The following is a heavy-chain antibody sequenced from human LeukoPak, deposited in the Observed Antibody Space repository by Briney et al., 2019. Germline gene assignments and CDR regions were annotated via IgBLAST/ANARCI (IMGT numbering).Heavy chain of an antibody. D-gene: IGHD2-15*01. V-gene: IGHV4-39*01. CDR3: AVTATPGHYFDY. J-gene: IGHJ4*02. CDR2: MYYSGTT. CDR1: GGYIRTNSYY. Sequence: PSETLSLTCTVSGGYIRTNSYYWGWVRQPPGKGLEWIGSMYYSGTTYYNPSLKSRVTISVDTSKNQFSLKLSSLTAADTAVYYCAVTATPGHYFDYWGQGSLVTVSS.